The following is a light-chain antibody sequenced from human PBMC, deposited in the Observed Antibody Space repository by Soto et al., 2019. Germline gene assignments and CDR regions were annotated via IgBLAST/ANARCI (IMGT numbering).Light chain of an antibody. J-gene: IGLJ2*01. CDR3: AAWDGSLNGVV. CDR1: SSNIGINT. Sequence: QSVLTQAPSASGTPGLRVTISCSGSSSNIGINTVNWYQHLPGTAPKLLIYANNQRPSGGPDRFSGSKSGTSAALAISGLQSEDDADYYCAAWDGSLNGVVFGGGTKLTVL. V-gene: IGLV1-44*01. CDR2: ANN.